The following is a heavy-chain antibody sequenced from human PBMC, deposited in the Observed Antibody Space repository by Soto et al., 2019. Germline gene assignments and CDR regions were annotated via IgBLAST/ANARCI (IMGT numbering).Heavy chain of an antibody. CDR2: IIPIFGTA. Sequence: QVQLVQSGAEVKKPGSSVKVSCKASGGTFSSYAISWLRQAPGLGLEWMGGIIPIFGTANYAQKIQGRVTMTADESTSTAYMELSSLRSEDTAVYYCARVGYVRGGMDYGLDVWGQGTTVTVSS. D-gene: IGHD3-10*02. V-gene: IGHV1-69*01. CDR3: ARVGYVRGGMDYGLDV. J-gene: IGHJ6*02. CDR1: GGTFSSYA.